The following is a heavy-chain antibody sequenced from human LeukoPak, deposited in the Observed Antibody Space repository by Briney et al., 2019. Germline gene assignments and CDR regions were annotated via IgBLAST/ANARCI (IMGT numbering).Heavy chain of an antibody. CDR1: GVTVSSNY. J-gene: IGHJ4*02. CDR3: ANRGYQYYFDY. Sequence: GGSLRLSCAASGVTVSSNYMSWVRQAPGKGLEWVSAIIGSGGSTSYADSVKGRFTISRDNSKNTLYLQMNSLRAEDTAVYYCANRGYQYYFDYWGQGTLVTVSS. D-gene: IGHD3-22*01. V-gene: IGHV3-23*01. CDR2: IIGSGGST.